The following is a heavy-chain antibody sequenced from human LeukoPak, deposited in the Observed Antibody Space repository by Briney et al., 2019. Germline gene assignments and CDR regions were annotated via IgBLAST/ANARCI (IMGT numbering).Heavy chain of an antibody. V-gene: IGHV3-21*01. J-gene: IGHJ3*02. CDR1: GFTFSSYS. CDR2: ISSSSSYI. Sequence: GGSLRLSCAASGFTFSSYSVNWVRQAPGKGLEWVSSISSSSSYIYYADSVKGRFTISRDNAKNSLYLQMNSLRAEDTAVYYCASLDCSSTSCYGDDAFDIWGQGTMVTVSS. CDR3: ASLDCSSTSCYGDDAFDI. D-gene: IGHD2-2*01.